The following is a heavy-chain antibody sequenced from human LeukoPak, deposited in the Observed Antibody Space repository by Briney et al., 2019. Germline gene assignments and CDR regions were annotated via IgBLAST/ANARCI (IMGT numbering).Heavy chain of an antibody. CDR1: GFTFEDYA. V-gene: IGHV3-43*02. Sequence: PGGSLRLSCAASGFTFEDYAMHWVRQGPGKGLEWVSLISGNGNNIYYADSVKGRFTISRDNAKNSLYLQMNSLRDEDTAVYYCARSRGSDYWGQGTLVTVSS. CDR2: ISGNGNNI. J-gene: IGHJ4*02. CDR3: ARSRGSDY. D-gene: IGHD5-12*01.